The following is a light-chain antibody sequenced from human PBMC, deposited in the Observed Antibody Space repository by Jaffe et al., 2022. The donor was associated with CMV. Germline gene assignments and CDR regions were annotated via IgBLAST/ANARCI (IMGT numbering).Light chain of an antibody. Sequence: EIEMTQSPATLSVSPGERATLSCRASQSVGTYLAWYQQKPGQAPRLLIFGASTRASGLPGRFSGSGSGTEFTLTISSLQSEDFALYFCQQYHDWPYTFGQGTKLDI. J-gene: IGKJ2*01. V-gene: IGKV3-15*01. CDR1: QSVGTY. CDR2: GAS. CDR3: QQYHDWPYT.